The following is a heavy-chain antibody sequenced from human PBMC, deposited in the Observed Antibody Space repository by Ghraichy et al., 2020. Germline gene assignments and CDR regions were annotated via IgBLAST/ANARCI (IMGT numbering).Heavy chain of an antibody. Sequence: SETLSLTCTVSGGSIIRSGHYWGWIRQPPAKGLEWIGSLYYTESPYYNPSLKSRVTISVDTSKNQLSLNLTSVTAADTAVYYCARMGYADSSFESWGQGTLVTVSS. J-gene: IGHJ4*02. D-gene: IGHD4-17*01. CDR2: LYYTESP. CDR3: ARMGYADSSFES. CDR1: GGSIIRSGHY. V-gene: IGHV4-39*01.